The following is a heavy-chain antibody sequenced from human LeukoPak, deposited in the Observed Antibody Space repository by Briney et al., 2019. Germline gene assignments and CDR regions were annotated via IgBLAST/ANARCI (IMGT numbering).Heavy chain of an antibody. CDR2: ISSSSSTI. D-gene: IGHD1-26*01. V-gene: IGHV3-48*01. Sequence: GGSLRLSCAASGFTFSSYSMNWVRQAPGKGLEWVSYISSSSSTIYYADSVKGRFTISRDNAQNSLYLQMNSLRAEDTAVYYCAREETWELLNYWCQGTLVTVSS. CDR1: GFTFSSYS. J-gene: IGHJ4*02. CDR3: AREETWELLNY.